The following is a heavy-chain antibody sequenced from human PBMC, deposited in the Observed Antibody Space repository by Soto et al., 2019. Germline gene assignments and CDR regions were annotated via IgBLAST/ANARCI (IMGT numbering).Heavy chain of an antibody. CDR2: INPSVGRT. CDR1: GYSFTLFY. Sequence: QVRLVQSGAEVRKSGASVKVSCKASGYSFTLFYIHWMRQAPGQGPEWMGIINPSVGRTSYAQKFQDRVTMTRDTATSTVYMELNRLRSDDTALYYCAKGGGSSFFDYWGQGILVTVSS. J-gene: IGHJ4*02. CDR3: AKGGGSSFFDY. V-gene: IGHV1-46*01. D-gene: IGHD2-2*01.